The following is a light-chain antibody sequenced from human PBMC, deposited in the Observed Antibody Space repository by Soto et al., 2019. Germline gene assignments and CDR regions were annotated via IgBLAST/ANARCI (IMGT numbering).Light chain of an antibody. J-gene: IGKJ2*01. V-gene: IGKV1-5*01. CDR2: DAS. Sequence: DIQMTQSPSTLSASVGDRVTITCRASQSISSWLAWYQQKPGKAPKLLIYDASSLESGVPSRFSGSGSGTEFTLTISSLQPDDFATYYCQQYDNLLYTFGQGTKLEIK. CDR3: QQYDNLLYT. CDR1: QSISSW.